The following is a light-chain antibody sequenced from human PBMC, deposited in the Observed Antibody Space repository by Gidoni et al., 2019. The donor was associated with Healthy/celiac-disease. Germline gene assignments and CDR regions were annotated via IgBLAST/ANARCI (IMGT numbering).Light chain of an antibody. V-gene: IGKV1-39*01. CDR1: QSISSY. CDR3: QQSYSTPRGYT. CDR2: AAS. Sequence: DIQLTHSPSSLSASVGDRVTITCRASQSISSYLNWYQQKQGKAPKLLIYAASSLQSGVPSRFSGSGSGTDCTLTISSLQPEDFATYYCQQSYSTPRGYTFGQXTKLEIK. J-gene: IGKJ2*01.